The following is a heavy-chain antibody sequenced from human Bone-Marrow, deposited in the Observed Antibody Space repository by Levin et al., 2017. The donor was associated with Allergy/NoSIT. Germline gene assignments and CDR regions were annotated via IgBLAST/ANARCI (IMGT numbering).Heavy chain of an antibody. CDR2: IYSGGST. D-gene: IGHD6-6*01. J-gene: IGHJ6*03. CDR3: AASGAARPGYYYYYYMDV. V-gene: IGHV3-53*01. CDR1: GFTVSSNY. Sequence: GGSLRLSCAASGFTVSSNYMSWVRQAPGKGLEWVSVIYSGGSTYYADSVKGRFTISRDNSKNTLYLQMNSLRAEDTAVYYCAASGAARPGYYYYYYMDVWGKGTTVTVSS.